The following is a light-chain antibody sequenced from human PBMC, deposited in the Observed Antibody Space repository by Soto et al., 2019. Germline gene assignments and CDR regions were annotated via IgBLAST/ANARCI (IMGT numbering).Light chain of an antibody. V-gene: IGKV1-27*01. CDR2: AAS. CDR3: QKYNSAPRT. J-gene: IGKJ1*01. CDR1: QGIIDY. Sequence: DIQMTQSPSSLSASVGDRVTITCRASQGIIDYLAWYQQRPGKPPRLLIYAASTLQSGVPSRFSGSGAGTDFTLTISSLQPEDVATYYCQKYNSAPRTFGQGTTMEIK.